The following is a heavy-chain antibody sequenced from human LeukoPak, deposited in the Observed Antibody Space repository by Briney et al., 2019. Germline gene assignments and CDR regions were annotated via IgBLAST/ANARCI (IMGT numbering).Heavy chain of an antibody. Sequence: PGGSLRLSCAASGFTFDDYAMHWVRQAPGKGLEWVSLISWDGGSTYYADSVKGRFTISRDNSQNSLYLQMNSLRAEDTALYYCASTYYDFWSGPPHYWGQGTLVTVSS. J-gene: IGHJ4*02. CDR2: ISWDGGST. D-gene: IGHD3-3*01. V-gene: IGHV3-43D*04. CDR3: ASTYYDFWSGPPHY. CDR1: GFTFDDYA.